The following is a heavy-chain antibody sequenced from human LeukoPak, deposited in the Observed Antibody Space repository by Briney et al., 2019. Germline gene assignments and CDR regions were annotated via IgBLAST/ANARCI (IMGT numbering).Heavy chain of an antibody. D-gene: IGHD3-3*01. CDR2: INSDGSTT. CDR1: GFTFTSYW. CDR3: AKAWGTAHDF. J-gene: IGHJ4*02. V-gene: IGHV3-74*01. Sequence: GGSLRLSCAASGFTFTSYWMHWVRQAPGKGLVWVSRINSDGSTTNYADSVKGRFTISRDNAKNTLYLQMNSLRGEDTAVYYCAKAWGTAHDFWSQGTLVTVSS.